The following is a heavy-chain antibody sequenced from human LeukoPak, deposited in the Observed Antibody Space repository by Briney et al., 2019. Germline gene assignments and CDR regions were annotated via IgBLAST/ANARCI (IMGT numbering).Heavy chain of an antibody. CDR3: YSMIVVEIRVINDY. D-gene: IGHD3-22*01. V-gene: IGHV3-66*01. CDR2: IYSGGST. Sequence: PGGSLRLSWAVAGFTVSSNYMSWVRQPPGKGLEWDSVIYSGGSTYYADSVKGRFTISRDNSKNTLYLQMNSLRAEDTAVYYCYSMIVVEIRVINDYWGQGTLVTVSS. CDR1: GFTVSSNY. J-gene: IGHJ4*02.